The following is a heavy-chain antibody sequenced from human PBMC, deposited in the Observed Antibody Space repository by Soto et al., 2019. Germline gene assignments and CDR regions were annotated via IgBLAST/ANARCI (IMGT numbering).Heavy chain of an antibody. CDR1: GFTFTNYN. CDR2: ITSSSSTI. CDR3: ARGDKNYYYYYMDV. Sequence: GGSLRLSCAASGFTFTNYNMNWVRQAPGKGLEWVSYITSSSSTIYYADSVKGRFTISRDNAKNSLYLQMNSLRAEDTAVYYCARGDKNYYYYYMDVWGKGTTVTVSS. J-gene: IGHJ6*03. V-gene: IGHV3-48*01.